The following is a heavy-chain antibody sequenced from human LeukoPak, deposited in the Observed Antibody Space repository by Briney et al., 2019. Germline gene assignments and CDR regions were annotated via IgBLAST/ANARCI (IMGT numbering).Heavy chain of an antibody. D-gene: IGHD3-10*01. Sequence: ASVKVSCKASGGTFSSYAISWVRQAPGQGLEWMGGIIPIFGTANYAQKFQGRVTITADESTSTAYMELSSLRSEDTAVYYCARDGSSTEFGDHWGQGTLVTVSS. J-gene: IGHJ4*02. CDR2: IIPIFGTA. CDR1: GGTFSSYA. V-gene: IGHV1-69*13. CDR3: ARDGSSTEFGDH.